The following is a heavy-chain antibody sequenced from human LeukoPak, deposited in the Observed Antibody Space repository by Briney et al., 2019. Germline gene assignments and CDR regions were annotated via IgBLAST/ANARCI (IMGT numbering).Heavy chain of an antibody. D-gene: IGHD2-2*01. J-gene: IGHJ5*02. CDR1: GYTFTRYP. CDR2: INAGNGNT. V-gene: IGHV1-3*01. CDR3: ATVNCSSTSCYGSSGFDP. Sequence: ASVKVSCKASGYTFTRYPMHWVRQAPGQRLEWMGWINAGNGNTKYSQKFQDRVTITRDTSASTAYMELSSLRSEDTAVYYCATVNCSSTSCYGSSGFDPWGQGTLVTVSS.